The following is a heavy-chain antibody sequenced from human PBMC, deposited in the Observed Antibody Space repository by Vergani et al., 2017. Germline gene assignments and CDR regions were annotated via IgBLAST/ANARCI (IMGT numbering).Heavy chain of an antibody. CDR2: IYSGGST. CDR3: ARVGYGDYQFGFDP. J-gene: IGHJ5*02. V-gene: IGHV3-66*02. CDR1: GFTVSSNY. D-gene: IGHD4-17*01. Sequence: EVQLVESGGGLVQPGGSLRLSCAASGFTVSSNYMSWVRQAPGMGLEWVSVIYSGGSTYYADSVKGRFTISRDNSKNTLYLQMNSLRAEDTAVYYCARVGYGDYQFGFDPWGQGTLVTVSS.